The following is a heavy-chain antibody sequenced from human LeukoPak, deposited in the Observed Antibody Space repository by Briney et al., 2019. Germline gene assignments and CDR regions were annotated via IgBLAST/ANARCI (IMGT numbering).Heavy chain of an antibody. V-gene: IGHV1-8*01. CDR2: MNPNSGNT. CDR1: GYTFTSYD. D-gene: IGHD2-2*01. CDR3: AREYDCSSTSCYYWFDP. Sequence: ASVKVSCKASGYTFTSYDINWVRQATGQGLEWMGWMNPNSGNTGYAQKFQGRVTMTRNTSISTAYMELSSLRSEDTAVYYCAREYDCSSTSCYYWFDPWGQGTLVTVSS. J-gene: IGHJ5*02.